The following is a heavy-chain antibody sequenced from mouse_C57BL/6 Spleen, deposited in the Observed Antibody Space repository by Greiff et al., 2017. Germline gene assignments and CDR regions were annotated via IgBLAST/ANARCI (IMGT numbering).Heavy chain of an antibody. CDR3: ARDGSSFYYAMDY. CDR2: IYPGSGNI. J-gene: IGHJ4*01. V-gene: IGHV1-66*01. Sequence: QVQLQQSGPELVKPGASVKISCKASGYSFTSYYIHWVKQRPGQGLEWIGWIYPGSGNIKYNEKFKGKATLTADTSSSTAYMQLSSLTSEDSAVSYCARDGSSFYYAMDYWGQGTSVTVSS. CDR1: GYSFTSYY. D-gene: IGHD1-1*01.